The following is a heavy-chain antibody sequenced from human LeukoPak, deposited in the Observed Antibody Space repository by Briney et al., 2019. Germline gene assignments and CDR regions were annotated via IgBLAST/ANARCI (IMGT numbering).Heavy chain of an antibody. CDR2: IKPDGSEV. V-gene: IGHV3-7*01. J-gene: IGHJ2*01. Sequence: PGGSLRLSCAASGFTVSSNYMSWFRQAPRKGLEWVADIKPDGSEVHYVASVKGRFTISRDNAKTSLYLQMNSLRAEDTAVYYCAGGQGWHFDLWGRGTLITVSS. D-gene: IGHD2-15*01. CDR1: GFTVSSNY. CDR3: AGGQGWHFDL.